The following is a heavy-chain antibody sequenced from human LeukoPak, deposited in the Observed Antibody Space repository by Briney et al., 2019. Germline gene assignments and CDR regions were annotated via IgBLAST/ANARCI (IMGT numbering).Heavy chain of an antibody. Sequence: GGSLRLSCAASGFKFDDYTMHWVRQAPEKGLQWVSLIDGDGSTYYADSVKGRFTISRDNCKNSLYLQMNSLRPEDTALYYCSRDVSVDWGQGTLVTVSS. CDR1: GFKFDDYT. V-gene: IGHV3-43*01. J-gene: IGHJ4*02. CDR3: SRDVSVD. D-gene: IGHD3-3*02. CDR2: IDGDGST.